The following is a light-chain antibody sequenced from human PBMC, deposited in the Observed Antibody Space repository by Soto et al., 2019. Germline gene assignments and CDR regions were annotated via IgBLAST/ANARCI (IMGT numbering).Light chain of an antibody. CDR2: KAS. CDR1: QSISSW. CDR3: QQYNSFSKT. Sequence: DIQMTQSPSTLSASVGDRVTITCRASQSISSWLAWYQQKPGKAPKLLIYKASSLESGVPSRFSGSGSGTEFTLTIASLQPDDSASYYCQQYNSFSKTFGRGTKVDIK. V-gene: IGKV1-5*03. J-gene: IGKJ1*01.